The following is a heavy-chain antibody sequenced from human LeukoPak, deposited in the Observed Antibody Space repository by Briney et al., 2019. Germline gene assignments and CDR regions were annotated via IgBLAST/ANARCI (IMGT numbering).Heavy chain of an antibody. CDR3: ARTYCSTKACSYFDF. D-gene: IGHD2-2*01. CDR2: IYSDDSDT. V-gene: IGHV5-51*01. Sequence: GESLGISCEGSGYSFTTYWIAWVRQMPGKGREWMGIIYSDDSDTKYSPSFQGQVTIPIDKPIRTAYLQWSSLKASDTAVYYCARTYCSTKACSYFDFWGQGTLVTVSS. CDR1: GYSFTTYW. J-gene: IGHJ4*02.